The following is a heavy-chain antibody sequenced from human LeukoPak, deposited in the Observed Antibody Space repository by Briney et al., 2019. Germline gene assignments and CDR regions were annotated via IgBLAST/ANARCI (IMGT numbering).Heavy chain of an antibody. Sequence: SQTLSLTCAISGDSVSSNSAAWNWIRQSPSRGLEWLGRTYYRSKWYNDYAVSVKSRITINPDTSKNQFSLQLNSVTPEDTAVYYCARDPAVSGYSSSWFIDYWGQGTLVTVSS. CDR3: ARDPAVSGYSSSWFIDY. V-gene: IGHV6-1*01. D-gene: IGHD6-13*01. CDR1: GDSVSSNSAA. CDR2: TYYRSKWYN. J-gene: IGHJ4*02.